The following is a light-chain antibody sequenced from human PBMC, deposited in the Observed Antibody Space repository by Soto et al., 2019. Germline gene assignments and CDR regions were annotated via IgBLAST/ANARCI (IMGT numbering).Light chain of an antibody. V-gene: IGLV1-36*01. CDR3: AAWADSLNGPV. Sequence: QSVLTQPPSVSEAPRQRVTISCSGSSSNIGNNAVNWYQQLPGKAPKLLIYYDDLLPSGVSDRFSGSKSGTSASLAISGLQSEDEAHYYCAAWADSLNGPVFGGGTKVTVL. J-gene: IGLJ2*01. CDR2: YDD. CDR1: SSNIGNNA.